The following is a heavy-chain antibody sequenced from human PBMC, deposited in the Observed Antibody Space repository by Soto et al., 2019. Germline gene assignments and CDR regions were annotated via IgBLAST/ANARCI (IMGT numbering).Heavy chain of an antibody. Sequence: PGGSLRLSCAASGFTFSNYAMHWVRQAPGKGLEWVAVTSYDGSTKYYADSVKGRFTISRDNSKNTLYLQMNSLRAEDTAVYYCAKSSIPDYWGQGTLVTVSS. CDR1: GFTFSNYA. D-gene: IGHD2-21*01. CDR3: AKSSIPDY. J-gene: IGHJ4*02. V-gene: IGHV3-30-3*01. CDR2: TSYDGSTK.